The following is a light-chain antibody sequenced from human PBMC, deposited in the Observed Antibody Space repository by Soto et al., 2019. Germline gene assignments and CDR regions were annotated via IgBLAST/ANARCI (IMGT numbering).Light chain of an antibody. Sequence: DIQMTQSPSSLSASVGDRVTITCRPSQSISNYLAWYQQKPGKVPKLLIDAASTLQSWVPSRFSGSGTGTDFTLTISSLQPEDDATYYCPKYNSAPRRFGQRTKVEIK. CDR2: AAS. V-gene: IGKV1-27*01. J-gene: IGKJ1*01. CDR3: PKYNSAPRR. CDR1: QSISNY.